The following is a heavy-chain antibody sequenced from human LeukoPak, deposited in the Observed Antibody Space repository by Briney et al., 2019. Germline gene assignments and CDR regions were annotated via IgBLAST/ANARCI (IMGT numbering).Heavy chain of an antibody. J-gene: IGHJ3*02. CDR2: IYHSGST. Sequence: SETLSLTCAVSGYSISSGYYWGWIRQPPGKGLEWIGSIYHSGSTYYNPSLESRVTISVDTSKNQFSLKLSSVTAADTAVYYCARRLEYSSGWYGNDAFDIWGQGTMVTVSS. D-gene: IGHD6-19*01. CDR1: GYSISSGYY. CDR3: ARRLEYSSGWYGNDAFDI. V-gene: IGHV4-38-2*01.